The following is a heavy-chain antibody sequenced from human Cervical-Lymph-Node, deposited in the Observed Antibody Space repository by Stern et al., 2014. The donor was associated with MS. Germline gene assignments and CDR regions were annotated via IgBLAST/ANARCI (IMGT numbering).Heavy chain of an antibody. J-gene: IGHJ4*02. Sequence: QITLKESGPALVNPTQALTLTCTFSGFSLDTAGTRVTWIRQPQGKALAWLGGIGLDDAKFSRSSLQTRLSISKDTSKNQVVLIMTNMDPVDTTTYYCARSLAGVFDYWGQGIMVTVSS. CDR1: GFSLDTAGTR. CDR3: ARSLAGVFDY. CDR2: IGLDDAK. V-gene: IGHV2-70*04.